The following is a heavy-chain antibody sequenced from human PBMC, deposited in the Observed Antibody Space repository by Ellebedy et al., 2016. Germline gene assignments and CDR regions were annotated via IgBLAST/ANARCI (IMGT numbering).Heavy chain of an antibody. Sequence: GGSLRLSCAASGVSFSSYRMTWVRQAPGKGLEWVANIKKDGGEKHYVDSVKGRFTVSRDNAKNSLYLQMTSLRAEDTAVYYCARDDWGLEDAYDLWGQGTMVTVSS. CDR3: ARDDWGLEDAYDL. CDR1: GVSFSSYR. D-gene: IGHD3-16*01. J-gene: IGHJ3*01. V-gene: IGHV3-7*01. CDR2: IKKDGGEK.